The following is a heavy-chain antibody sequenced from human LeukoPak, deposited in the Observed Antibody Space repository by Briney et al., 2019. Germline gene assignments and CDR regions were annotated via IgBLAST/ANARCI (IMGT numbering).Heavy chain of an antibody. CDR2: IYSGGST. V-gene: IGHV3-53*01. D-gene: IGHD3-10*01. CDR1: GFTVSSNY. CDR3: ARAGRRFGEYAFDI. J-gene: IGHJ3*02. Sequence: GGSLRLSCAASGFTVSSNYMSWVRQAPGKGLEWVSVIYSGGSTYYADSVKGRFTISRDNSKNTLYLQMNSLRAEDTAVYYCARAGRRFGEYAFDIWGQGTMVTVSS.